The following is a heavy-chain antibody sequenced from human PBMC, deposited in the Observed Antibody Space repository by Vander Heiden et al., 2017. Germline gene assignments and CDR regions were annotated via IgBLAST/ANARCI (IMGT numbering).Heavy chain of an antibody. CDR3: AKDTAVAGTFGLSFFDY. Sequence: EVQQLESGGGLVQPGGSLRLSGSASGFTCSSYAMSWVRQAPGKGLEWVSSISDSGGSTYYADSVKGRFTISRDNSKNTLYLQMNSLRAEDTAVYYCAKDTAVAGTFGLSFFDYWGQGTLVTVSS. J-gene: IGHJ4*02. D-gene: IGHD6-19*01. CDR1: GFTCSSYA. CDR2: ISDSGGST. V-gene: IGHV3-23*01.